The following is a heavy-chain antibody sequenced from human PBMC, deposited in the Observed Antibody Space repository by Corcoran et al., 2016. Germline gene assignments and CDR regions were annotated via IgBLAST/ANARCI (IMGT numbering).Heavy chain of an antibody. CDR2: ISYDGGNK. CDR3: AKDLAPYGSGLNWFDP. D-gene: IGHD3-10*01. CDR1: GFTFSSYG. Sequence: QVQLVESGGGVVHPGRSLRLSCAASGFTFSSYGMHWVRQAPGKGLEWVAVISYDGGNKYYADSVKGRFTIFRDNSKNTLYLQMKSLRAEDTAVYYGAKDLAPYGSGLNWFDPWGQGTLVTVSS. V-gene: IGHV3-30*18. J-gene: IGHJ5*02.